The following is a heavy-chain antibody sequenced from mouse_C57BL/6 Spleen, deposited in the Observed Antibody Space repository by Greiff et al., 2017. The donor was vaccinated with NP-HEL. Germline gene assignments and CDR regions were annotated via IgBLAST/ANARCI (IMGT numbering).Heavy chain of an antibody. D-gene: IGHD4-1*01. V-gene: IGHV5-6*01. CDR1: GFTFSSYG. Sequence: EVQGVESGGDLVKPGGSLKLSCAASGFTFSSYGMSWVRQTPDKRLEWVATISSGGSYTYYPDSVKGRFTISRDNAKNTLYLQMSSLKSEDTAMYYCASRNWDWFAYWGQGTLVTVSA. CDR2: ISSGGSYT. J-gene: IGHJ3*01. CDR3: ASRNWDWFAY.